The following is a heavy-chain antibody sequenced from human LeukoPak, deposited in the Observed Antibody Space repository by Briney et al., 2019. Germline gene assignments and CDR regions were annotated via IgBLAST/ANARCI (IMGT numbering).Heavy chain of an antibody. CDR2: ITHSGST. J-gene: IGHJ4*02. V-gene: IGHV4-34*01. CDR3: ARHRYRIDS. CDR1: GGSFSGYS. D-gene: IGHD1-26*01. Sequence: SETLSLTCAVYGGSFSGYSWSWIRQPPGEGLEWIGDITHSGSTNYNSSLKSRVTISVDTSKNQFSLKLSSVTATDTAVYYCARHRYRIDSWGQGTLVTVPS.